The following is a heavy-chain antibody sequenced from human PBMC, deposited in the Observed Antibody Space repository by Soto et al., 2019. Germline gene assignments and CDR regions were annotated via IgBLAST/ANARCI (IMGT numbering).Heavy chain of an antibody. V-gene: IGHV3-74*03. J-gene: IGHJ5*02. CDR2: INSDGSIT. Sequence: EVQLEESGGDLVQPGGSLSPSGPASGFTFSTSGLNWSAKPPGKGLVWVSRINSDGSITTYADSVKGRFTISRDNSKNTLYLQMNSLRAEDTAVYYCARVATGSYSWRESWGQGTLVTVSS. CDR3: ARVATGSYSWRES. D-gene: IGHD1-26*01. CDR1: GFTFSTSG.